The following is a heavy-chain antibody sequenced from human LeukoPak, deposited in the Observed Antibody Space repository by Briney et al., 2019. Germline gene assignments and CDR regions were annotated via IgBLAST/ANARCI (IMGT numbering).Heavy chain of an antibody. CDR1: GFTFSNYN. Sequence: PGGSLRLSCAASGFTFSNYNMNWVRHAPGKGLEWISYTSSSGNTIYYADSVKGRFTMSRDNAKMSLYLQMNNLRAEDTAVYYCAKESPRVVPSATFDYWGQGTLVTVSS. CDR2: TSSSGNTI. V-gene: IGHV3-48*01. D-gene: IGHD2-2*01. J-gene: IGHJ4*02. CDR3: AKESPRVVPSATFDY.